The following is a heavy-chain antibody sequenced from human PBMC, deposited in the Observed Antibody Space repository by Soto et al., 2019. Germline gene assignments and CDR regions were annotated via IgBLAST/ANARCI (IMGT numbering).Heavy chain of an antibody. J-gene: IGHJ4*02. CDR2: ISGSGHAT. V-gene: IGHV3-23*01. CDR1: GFMFDNYA. D-gene: IGHD3-22*01. CDR3: AKGRYFDSSGGCANY. Sequence: EVTLLESGGGLVPPGASARLSCITSGFMFDNYAMSWVRQSPERGLEWVAAISGSGHATYYTQSVQGRFVISRDKSKKTVFLQMNNLRAEDTAVYYCAKGRYFDSSGGCANYWGLGTLVTVSS.